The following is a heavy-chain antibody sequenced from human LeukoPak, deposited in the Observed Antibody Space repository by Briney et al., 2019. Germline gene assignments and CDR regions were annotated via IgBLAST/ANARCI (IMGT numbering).Heavy chain of an antibody. J-gene: IGHJ6*02. CDR3: ARDQRGGWTTGMDV. CDR1: GYTFTGYY. Sequence: ASVKVSCKASGYTFTGYYMHWVRQAPGQGLEWMGWINTNSGGTNYAQKFQGRVTMTRDTSIYTAYMELSRLTSDDTAVYYCARDQRGGWTTGMDVWGQGTTVTVSS. D-gene: IGHD6-19*01. CDR2: INTNSGGT. V-gene: IGHV1-2*02.